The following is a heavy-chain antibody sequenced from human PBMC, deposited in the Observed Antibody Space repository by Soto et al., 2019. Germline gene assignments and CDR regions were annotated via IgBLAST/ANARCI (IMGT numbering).Heavy chain of an antibody. J-gene: IGHJ6*02. Sequence: QVQLVQSGAEVKKPGASVKVSCKASGYTFTSYDINWVRQATGQGLEWMGWMNPNSGNTGYAQKFQGRVTMTRNTSISTAYRERSSLRAEDTAVYYWARGPSIAVAGDRESTHYYGMDVWGQGTTVTVSS. CDR3: ARGPSIAVAGDRESTHYYGMDV. CDR1: GYTFTSYD. CDR2: MNPNSGNT. V-gene: IGHV1-8*01. D-gene: IGHD6-19*01.